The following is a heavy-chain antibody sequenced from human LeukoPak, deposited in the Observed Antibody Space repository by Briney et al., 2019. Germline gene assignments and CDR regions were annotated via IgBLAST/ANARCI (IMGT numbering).Heavy chain of an antibody. V-gene: IGHV1-8*01. J-gene: IGHJ6*03. Sequence: ASVKVSCTASGYTFTSYDINWVRQATGQGLEWMGWMNPNSGNTGYAQKFQGRVTMTRNTSISTAYMELSSLRSEDTAVYYCARVGGYSSSWYGGTYYYYYYMDVWGKGTTVTISS. CDR2: MNPNSGNT. CDR3: ARVGGYSSSWYGGTYYYYYYMDV. D-gene: IGHD6-13*01. CDR1: GYTFTSYD.